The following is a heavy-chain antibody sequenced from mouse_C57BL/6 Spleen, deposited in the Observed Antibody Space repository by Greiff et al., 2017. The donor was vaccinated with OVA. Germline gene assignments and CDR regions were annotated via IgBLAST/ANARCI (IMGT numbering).Heavy chain of an antibody. CDR2: IYPSDSET. J-gene: IGHJ2*02. Sequence: QVQLQQPGAELVRPGSSVKLSCKASGYTFTSYWMDWVKQRPGQGLEWIGNIYPSDSETHYNQKFKDKATLTVDKSSRTDDMQLSSLTSEDSAVYYCARGGSRTGYWGQGTSLTVSS. CDR3: ARGGSRTGY. CDR1: GYTFTSYW. V-gene: IGHV1-61*01. D-gene: IGHD1-1*01.